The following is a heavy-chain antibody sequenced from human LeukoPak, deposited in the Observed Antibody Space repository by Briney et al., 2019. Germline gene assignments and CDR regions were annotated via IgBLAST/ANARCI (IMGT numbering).Heavy chain of an antibody. Sequence: GASVKVSCKASGYTFTGYYMHWVRQAPGQGLEWMGRIIPIFGTANYAQKFQGRVTITTDESTSTAYMELSSLRSEDTAVYYCARDEYCSSTSCHNFDYWGQGTLVTVSS. V-gene: IGHV1-69*05. J-gene: IGHJ4*02. CDR1: GYTFTGYY. D-gene: IGHD2-2*02. CDR3: ARDEYCSSTSCHNFDY. CDR2: IIPIFGTA.